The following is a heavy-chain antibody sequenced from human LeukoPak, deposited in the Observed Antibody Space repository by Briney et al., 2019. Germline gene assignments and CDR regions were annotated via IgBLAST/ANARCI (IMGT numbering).Heavy chain of an antibody. CDR2: ISGTGGAT. V-gene: IGHV3-23*01. D-gene: IGHD2-21*01. CDR1: GFSFGNYA. J-gene: IGHJ5*01. CDR3: VKDPRDTYGTHWFVS. Sequence: GGSLRLPCLASGFSFGNYAMSWVRQAPGKGLQWVSQISGTGGATWYAGFARDRFTISRDNSKKTLYLQMSGLRVEDTAMYYCVKDPRDTYGTHWFVSWGQGTLLIVSS.